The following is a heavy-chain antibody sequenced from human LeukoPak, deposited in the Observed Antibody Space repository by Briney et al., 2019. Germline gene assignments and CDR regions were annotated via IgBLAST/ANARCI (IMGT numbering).Heavy chain of an antibody. Sequence: GGSRRLSCEASGFMFGDSYMSSIRQAPGKGLERVSCINDRGDSKMYADSVKGRFTISRDNAKSSLYLQMNSLRADDTAIYYCARATGRGRGAHFDYWGQGSLLTVSS. V-gene: IGHV3-11*01. CDR1: GFMFGDSY. J-gene: IGHJ4*02. CDR3: ARATGRGRGAHFDY. D-gene: IGHD1-26*01. CDR2: INDRGDSK.